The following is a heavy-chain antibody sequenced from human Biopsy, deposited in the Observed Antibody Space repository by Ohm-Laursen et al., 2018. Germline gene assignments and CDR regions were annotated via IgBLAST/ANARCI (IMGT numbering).Heavy chain of an antibody. CDR1: GFPFRTYA. CDR3: AKDLKWDVSADYFDF. J-gene: IGHJ4*02. D-gene: IGHD1-26*01. V-gene: IGHV3-23*01. CDR2: INGGGDGT. Sequence: GSLRLSCAASGFPFRTYAMSWVRQTPGKGLEWVSSINGGGDGTFYADSVKGRFSISRDNSKNTLYLQMKSLRAEDTALYYCAKDLKWDVSADYFDFWGQGTLVTVSS.